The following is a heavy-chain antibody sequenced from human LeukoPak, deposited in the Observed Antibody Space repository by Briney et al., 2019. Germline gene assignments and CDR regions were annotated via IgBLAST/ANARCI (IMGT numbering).Heavy chain of an antibody. CDR2: MNPNSGNT. D-gene: IGHD3-3*01. Sequence: ASVKVSCKASGYTFTSYDINWVRQATGQGLEWMGWMNPNSGNTGYAQKFQGRVTITRNTSISTAYMELSSLRSEDTAVYYCARGLGGYYPSYYYYYMDVWGKGTTVTVSS. V-gene: IGHV1-8*03. CDR3: ARGLGGYYPSYYYYYMDV. CDR1: GYTFTSYD. J-gene: IGHJ6*03.